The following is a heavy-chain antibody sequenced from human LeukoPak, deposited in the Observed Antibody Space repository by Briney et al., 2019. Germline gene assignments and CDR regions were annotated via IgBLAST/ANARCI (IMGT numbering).Heavy chain of an antibody. V-gene: IGHV4-39*01. D-gene: IGHD1-26*01. Sequence: SETLSLTCTVSGGSISSSTYYWGWIRQPPGKGLEWIGHIYYSTYYNPSLKSRVTISVHTSKNQFSLRLSSVTAADTAVYYWASIAKWGQTVPFDYWGQGTLVTVSS. CDR1: GGSISSSTYY. J-gene: IGHJ4*02. CDR2: IYYST. CDR3: ASIAKWGQTVPFDY.